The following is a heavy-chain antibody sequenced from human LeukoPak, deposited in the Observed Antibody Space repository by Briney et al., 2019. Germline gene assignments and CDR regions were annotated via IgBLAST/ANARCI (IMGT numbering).Heavy chain of an antibody. V-gene: IGHV1-69*13. CDR1: GGTFSSYA. J-gene: IGHJ4*02. Sequence: SVKVSCKASGGTFSSYAISWVRQAPGQGLEWMGGIIPIFGTANYAQKFQGRVTITADGSTSTAYMELSSLRSEDTAVYYCARTYGDPYYFDYWGQGTLVTVSS. CDR2: IIPIFGTA. CDR3: ARTYGDPYYFDY. D-gene: IGHD4-17*01.